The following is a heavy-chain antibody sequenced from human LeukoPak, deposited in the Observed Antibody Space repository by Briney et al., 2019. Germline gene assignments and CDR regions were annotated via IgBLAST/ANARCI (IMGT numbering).Heavy chain of an antibody. J-gene: IGHJ4*02. CDR2: ISSSSSYI. Sequence: GGSLRLSCAASGFTFSSYEMNWVRQAPGKGLEWVSSISSSSSYIYYADSVKGRFTISRDNAKNSLYLQMNSLRAEDTAVYYCARGDMVATLDYWGQGTLVTVSS. CDR1: GFTFSSYE. CDR3: ARGDMVATLDY. D-gene: IGHD5-12*01. V-gene: IGHV3-21*01.